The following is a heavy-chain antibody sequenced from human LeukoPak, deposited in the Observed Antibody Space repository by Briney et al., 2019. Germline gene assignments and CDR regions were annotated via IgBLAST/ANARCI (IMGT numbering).Heavy chain of an antibody. CDR1: GGSITSNNYY. J-gene: IGHJ4*02. CDR2: ISYGGST. Sequence: SETLSLTCTVSGGSITSNNYYWGWIRQPPGKGLEWIGSISYGGSTHYNPSLKSRVTISVDTSKNQFSLKLRSVTATDTAVYHCASGYSYGNWGQGTLVTVSS. V-gene: IGHV4-39*01. D-gene: IGHD5-18*01. CDR3: ASGYSYGN.